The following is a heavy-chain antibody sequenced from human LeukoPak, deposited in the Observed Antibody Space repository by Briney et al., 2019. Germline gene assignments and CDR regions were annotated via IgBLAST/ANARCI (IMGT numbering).Heavy chain of an antibody. Sequence: SGGSLRLPCAASGFTFSSYSIDWVRQAPGKGLEWVSSISSSSSYIYYADSVKGRFTISRDNAKNSLYLQMNSLRAEDTAVYYCARGRRIAAAGLYYFDYWGQGTLVTVPS. D-gene: IGHD6-13*01. J-gene: IGHJ4*02. CDR3: ARGRRIAAAGLYYFDY. V-gene: IGHV3-21*01. CDR2: ISSSSSYI. CDR1: GFTFSSYS.